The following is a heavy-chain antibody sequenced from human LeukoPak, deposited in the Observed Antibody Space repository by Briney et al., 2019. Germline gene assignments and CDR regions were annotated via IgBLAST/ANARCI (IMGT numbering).Heavy chain of an antibody. Sequence: PVKVSCKASGGTFSSYAISWVRQAPGQGLEWMGRIIPILGIANYAQKFQGRVTITADKSTSTAYMELSSLRSEDTAVYYCARVVVVVAASYYYYYGMDVWGQGTTVTVSS. CDR1: GGTFSSYA. CDR3: ARVVVVVAASYYYYYGMDV. J-gene: IGHJ6*02. V-gene: IGHV1-69*04. D-gene: IGHD2-15*01. CDR2: IIPILGIA.